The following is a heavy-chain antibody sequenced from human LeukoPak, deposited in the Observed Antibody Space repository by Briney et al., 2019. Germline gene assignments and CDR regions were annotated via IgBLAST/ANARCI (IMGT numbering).Heavy chain of an antibody. V-gene: IGHV5-10-1*01. CDR2: IDPSDSYT. CDR3: AGRSDDTFDY. Sequence: GESLKISCKGSGYSFTSYWISWVRQMPGKGLEWMGRIDPSDSYTNYSPSFQGHVTISADKSISTAYLQWSSLKTSDTAMYYCAGRSDDTFDYWGQGTLVTVSS. CDR1: GYSFTSYW. J-gene: IGHJ4*02.